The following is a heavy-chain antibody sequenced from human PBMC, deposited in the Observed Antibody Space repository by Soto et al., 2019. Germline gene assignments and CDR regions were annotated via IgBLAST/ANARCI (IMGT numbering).Heavy chain of an antibody. CDR1: GYTFTSYL. Sequence: ALVKVYCKAFGYTFTSYLMHWLRHAHGQRLEWMGWINAGNGNTKYSQKFQGRVTITRDTSASTAYMELSSLRSEDTAVYYCARDRDLYYYDSSGYLFGHWGQGTLVTVSS. D-gene: IGHD3-22*01. CDR3: ARDRDLYYYDSSGYLFGH. J-gene: IGHJ4*02. V-gene: IGHV1-3*01. CDR2: INAGNGNT.